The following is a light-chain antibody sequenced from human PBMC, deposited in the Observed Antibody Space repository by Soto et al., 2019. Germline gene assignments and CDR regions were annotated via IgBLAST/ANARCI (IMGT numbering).Light chain of an antibody. CDR2: GAS. V-gene: IGKV3-15*01. CDR3: QQYKNWPPRWT. CDR1: QSVSSN. Sequence: EIVMTQSPATLSVSPGERATLSCRASQSVSSNLAWYQQKPGQAPRLLIYGASTRATGIPARFNGSGSGTEFTHTISSLQSEDFAVYYCQQYKNWPPRWTFGQGTKVEIK. J-gene: IGKJ1*01.